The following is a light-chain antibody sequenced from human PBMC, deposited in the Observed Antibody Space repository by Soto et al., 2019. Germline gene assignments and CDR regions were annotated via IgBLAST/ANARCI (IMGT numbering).Light chain of an antibody. Sequence: DIQMTQSPSSLYASVGDRVTITCRASQSISSYLNWYQQKPGKAPKLLIYAASSLQSGVPSRFSGSGSGTDFTLTISSLQPEDFATYYCQQSYSTHSWTFGQGTKVDI. V-gene: IGKV1-39*01. J-gene: IGKJ1*01. CDR1: QSISSY. CDR2: AAS. CDR3: QQSYSTHSWT.